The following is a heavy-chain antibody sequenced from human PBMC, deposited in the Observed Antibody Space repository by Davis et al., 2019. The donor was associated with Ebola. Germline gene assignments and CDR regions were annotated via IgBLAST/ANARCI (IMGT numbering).Heavy chain of an antibody. J-gene: IGHJ4*02. CDR3: ARGWENYDILTGSFDY. CDR1: GFTFSSYA. Sequence: GESLKISCAASGFTFSSYAMSWVRQAPGKGLEWVAVISYDGSNKYYADSVKGRFTISRDNSKNTLYLQMNSLRAEDTAVYYCARGWENYDILTGSFDYWGQGTLVTVSS. V-gene: IGHV3-30-3*01. CDR2: ISYDGSNK. D-gene: IGHD3-9*01.